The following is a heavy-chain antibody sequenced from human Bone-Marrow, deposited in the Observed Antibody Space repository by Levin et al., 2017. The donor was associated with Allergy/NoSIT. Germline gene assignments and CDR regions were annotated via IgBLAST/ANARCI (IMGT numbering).Heavy chain of an antibody. CDR3: ARLESGSWSEGGY. Sequence: PGESLKISCKGSGYSFSSYWIAWVRQMPGKGLEWMGIIYPGDSDTLYSPSVQGQVTIPADKSISPAYLPRSSLEASDTAMYYCARLESGSWSEGGYWGQGTLVTVSS. J-gene: IGHJ4*02. CDR1: GYSFSSYW. V-gene: IGHV5-51*01. D-gene: IGHD6-13*01. CDR2: IYPGDSDT.